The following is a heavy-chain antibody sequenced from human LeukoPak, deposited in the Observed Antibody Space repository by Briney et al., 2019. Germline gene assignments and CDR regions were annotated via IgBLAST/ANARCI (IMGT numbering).Heavy chain of an antibody. J-gene: IGHJ6*02. D-gene: IGHD3-16*01. CDR2: ISYDGSNK. CDR1: GFTFSSYA. CDR3: ARSKQFGGVSYYYYYGMDV. V-gene: IGHV3-30-3*01. Sequence: GRSLRLSCAASGFTFSSYAMLWVRQAPGKGLEWVAVISYDGSNKYYADSVKGRFTISRDNSKNTLYLQMNSLRAEDTAVYYCARSKQFGGVSYYYYYGMDVWGQGTTVTVSS.